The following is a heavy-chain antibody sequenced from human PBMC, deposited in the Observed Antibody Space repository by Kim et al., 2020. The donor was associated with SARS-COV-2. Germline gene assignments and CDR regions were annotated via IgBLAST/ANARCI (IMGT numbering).Heavy chain of an antibody. Sequence: ASVKVSCKASGYTFTGYYMHWVRQAPGQGLEWMGWINPNSGGTNYAQKFQGRVTMTRDTSISTAYMELSRLRSDDTAVYYCARVPPPPFSGYPPPRYFDYWGQGTLVTVSS. CDR3: ARVPPPPFSGYPPPRYFDY. CDR2: INPNSGGT. J-gene: IGHJ4*02. D-gene: IGHD3-22*01. CDR1: GYTFTGYY. V-gene: IGHV1-2*02.